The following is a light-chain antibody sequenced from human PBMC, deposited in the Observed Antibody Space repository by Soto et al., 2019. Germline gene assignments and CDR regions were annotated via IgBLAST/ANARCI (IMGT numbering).Light chain of an antibody. CDR1: SSDVGGYKY. CDR3: SSYTSSSTRV. CDR2: DIR. J-gene: IGLJ1*01. Sequence: ALTQPASVSGSPGQSITISCTGTSSDVGGYKYVSWYQQHPGKAPKLMIYDIRNRPSGVSNRFSGSKSGNTASLTISGLQAEDEADYYCSSYTSSSTRVFGTGTKVTVL. V-gene: IGLV2-14*03.